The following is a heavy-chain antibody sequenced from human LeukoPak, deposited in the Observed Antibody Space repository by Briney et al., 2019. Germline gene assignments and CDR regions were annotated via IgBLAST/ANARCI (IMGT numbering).Heavy chain of an antibody. J-gene: IGHJ4*02. Sequence: SETLSLTCTVSGGSVSSGSYYWSWIRQPPGKGLEWIGYIYYSGSTNYNPSLKSRVTISVDTSKNQFSLKLSSVIAADTAVYHCAREAMYSYGNNFDYWGQGTLVTVSS. CDR3: AREAMYSYGNNFDY. CDR2: IYYSGST. CDR1: GGSVSSGSYY. D-gene: IGHD5-18*01. V-gene: IGHV4-61*01.